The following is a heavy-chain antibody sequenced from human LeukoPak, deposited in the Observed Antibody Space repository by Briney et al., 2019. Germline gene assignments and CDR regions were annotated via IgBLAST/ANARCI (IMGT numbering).Heavy chain of an antibody. D-gene: IGHD3-16*02. V-gene: IGHV3-48*01. CDR3: AKSAVRVGELSTKYYYYYMDV. J-gene: IGHJ6*03. Sequence: GGSLRLSCAASGFTFSSYAMHWVRQAPGRGLEWVSYISGSGTNIYYADSVKGRFTISRDNFKNTLYLQMNSLRAEDTAVYFFAKSAVRVGELSTKYYYYYMDVWGKGTTVTISS. CDR1: GFTFSSYA. CDR2: ISGSGTNI.